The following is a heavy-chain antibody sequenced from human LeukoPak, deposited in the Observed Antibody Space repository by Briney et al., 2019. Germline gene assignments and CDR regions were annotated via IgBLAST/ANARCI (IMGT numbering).Heavy chain of an antibody. Sequence: SETLSLTCTVSGGSISSYYWSWIRQPAGKGLEWIGRIYTSGSTNYNPSLKSRVTISVDKSKNQFSLKLSSATAADTAVYYCARDYYGSGSLYYFDYWGQGTLVTVSS. CDR1: GGSISSYY. CDR2: IYTSGST. D-gene: IGHD3-10*01. V-gene: IGHV4-4*07. CDR3: ARDYYGSGSLYYFDY. J-gene: IGHJ4*02.